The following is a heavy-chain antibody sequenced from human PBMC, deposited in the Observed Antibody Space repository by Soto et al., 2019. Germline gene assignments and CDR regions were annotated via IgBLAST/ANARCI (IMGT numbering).Heavy chain of an antibody. D-gene: IGHD2-21*02. CDR2: IIPILGIA. Sequence: QVQLVQSGAEVKKPGSSVKVSCKASGGTFSSYTISWVRQAPGQGLEWMGRIIPILGIANYAQKFQGRVTITADKSTSTAYMELSSLGSEDTAVYYCARDAPLNCGGDCYFDYWGQGTLVTVSS. J-gene: IGHJ4*02. V-gene: IGHV1-69*08. CDR3: ARDAPLNCGGDCYFDY. CDR1: GGTFSSYT.